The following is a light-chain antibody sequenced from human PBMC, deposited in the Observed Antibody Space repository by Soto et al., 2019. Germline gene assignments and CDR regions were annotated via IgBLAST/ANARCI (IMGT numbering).Light chain of an antibody. CDR1: SSDVGGYNY. J-gene: IGLJ1*01. CDR3: SSYTSSSTPYV. V-gene: IGLV2-14*01. Sequence: QTMPALAGAVHGDSGQWVAISYAGTSSDVGGYNYVSWYQQPPGKAPKLMIYDVSNRPSGVSNRFSGSKSGNTASLTISGLQAEDEADYYCSSYTSSSTPYVFGTGP. CDR2: DVS.